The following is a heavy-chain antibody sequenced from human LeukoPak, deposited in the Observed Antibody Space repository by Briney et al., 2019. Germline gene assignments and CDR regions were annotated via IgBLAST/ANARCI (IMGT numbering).Heavy chain of an antibody. D-gene: IGHD5-18*01. V-gene: IGHV3-74*01. J-gene: IGHJ6*03. CDR3: ARAGRGYNYGFVPSELDYYYYYLNV. CDR2: IRSGGSDT. Sequence: GGSLRLSCAASGFTFSDTWMHWVRHAPGEGLVWVSRIRSGGSDTRYAESVKGRFTISRDNAKNTLYLQMNSLRAEDTAVYYCARAGRGYNYGFVPSELDYYYYYLNVWGKGTTVTVSS. CDR1: GFTFSDTW.